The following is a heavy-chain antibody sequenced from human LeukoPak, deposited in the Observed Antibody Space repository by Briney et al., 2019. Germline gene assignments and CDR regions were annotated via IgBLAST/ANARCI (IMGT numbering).Heavy chain of an antibody. CDR3: ARAEESTPLNWFDP. CDR2: IIPIFGTA. CDR1: GGTFSSYA. Sequence: ASVKVSCKASGGTFSSYAISWVRQAPGQGLEWMGGIIPIFGTANYAQKLQGRVTMTTDTSTSTAYMELRSLRSDDTAVYYCARAEESTPLNWFDPWGQGTLVTVSS. D-gene: IGHD5/OR15-5a*01. V-gene: IGHV1-69*05. J-gene: IGHJ5*02.